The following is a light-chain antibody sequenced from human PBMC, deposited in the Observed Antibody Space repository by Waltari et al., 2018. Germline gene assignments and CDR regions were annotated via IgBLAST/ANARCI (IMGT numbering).Light chain of an antibody. CDR2: GAS. CDR1: QSVSSSY. V-gene: IGKV3-20*01. CDR3: QQYGSSPWT. J-gene: IGKJ1*01. Sequence: CRASQSVSSSYLAWYQQKPGQAPRLLIYGASSRATGIPNRFSGSGSGTDFTLTISRLEPEDFAVYYCQQYGSSPWTFGQGTKVEIK.